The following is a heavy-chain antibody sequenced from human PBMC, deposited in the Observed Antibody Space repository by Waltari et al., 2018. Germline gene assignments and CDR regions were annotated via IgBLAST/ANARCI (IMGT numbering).Heavy chain of an antibody. CDR2: IKQDGSEK. J-gene: IGHJ4*02. D-gene: IGHD6-13*01. CDR1: GFTFSSYW. CDR3: ARIAYYFDY. V-gene: IGHV3-7*01. Sequence: EVQLVESGGGLVQPGGSLRLSCAASGFTFSSYWMSWVRQAPGKGLEGGANIKQDGSEKYYGDYVKGRFTISRDNAKNSLYLQMNSLRAEDTAVYYCARIAYYFDYWGQGTLVTVSS.